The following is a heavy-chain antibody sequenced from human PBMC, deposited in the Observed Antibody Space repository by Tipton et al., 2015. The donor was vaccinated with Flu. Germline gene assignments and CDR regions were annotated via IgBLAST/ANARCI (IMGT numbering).Heavy chain of an antibody. CDR1: GYSFTSYE. CDR3: ARGWLEDAFDI. J-gene: IGHJ3*02. D-gene: IGHD3-22*01. Sequence: QVQLVQSGAEVKKPGASVKLSCKASGYSFTSYEITWVRQAPGQGLELVGWISGYDGNTNYAQNLLGRVTVATDTSTSTAYMELKSLISDDTAVYFCARGWLEDAFDIWGQGTMVTVSS. CDR2: ISGYDGNT. V-gene: IGHV1-18*01.